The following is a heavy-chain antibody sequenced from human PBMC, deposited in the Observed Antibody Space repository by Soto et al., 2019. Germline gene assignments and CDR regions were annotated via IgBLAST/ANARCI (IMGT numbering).Heavy chain of an antibody. CDR3: ASLPDWCSGNS. CDR1: GGSISSSSYY. V-gene: IGHV4-39*01. D-gene: IGHD3-10*02. J-gene: IGHJ4*02. CDR2: IYYSGST. Sequence: QLQLQESGPGLVKPSETLSLTCTVSGGSISSSSYYWCWIRPPPGKGLEWIGSIYYSGSTYYNPSLNSRYTIYVDTSKTRFSLTLTSVTAEDTAVYYCASLPDWCSGNSWGQGTLVKVSS.